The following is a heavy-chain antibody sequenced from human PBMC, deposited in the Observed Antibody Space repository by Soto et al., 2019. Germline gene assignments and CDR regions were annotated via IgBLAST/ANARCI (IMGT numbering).Heavy chain of an antibody. D-gene: IGHD3-10*01. CDR1: GFTFSSYG. J-gene: IGHJ4*02. Sequence: GGSLRLSCAASGFTFSSYGMHWVRQAPGKGLEWVAVISYDGSNKYYADSVKGRFTISRDNSKNTLYLQMNSLRAEDTAVYYCAKDRGVRGKIDYWGQGTLVTVSS. CDR3: AKDRGVRGKIDY. V-gene: IGHV3-30*18. CDR2: ISYDGSNK.